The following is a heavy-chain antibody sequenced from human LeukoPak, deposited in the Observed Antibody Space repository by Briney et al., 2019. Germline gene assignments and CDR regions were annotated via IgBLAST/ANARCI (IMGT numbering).Heavy chain of an antibody. J-gene: IGHJ4*02. D-gene: IGHD4-17*01. Sequence: GGSLRLSCAASGFTFSSYSMNWVRQAPGKGLEWVSSISSSSSYIYYGDSVKGRFTISRDNAKNSLYLQMNSLRAEDTAVYYCARDYGDYYGYWGQGTLVTVSS. CDR1: GFTFSSYS. CDR3: ARDYGDYYGY. V-gene: IGHV3-21*01. CDR2: ISSSSSYI.